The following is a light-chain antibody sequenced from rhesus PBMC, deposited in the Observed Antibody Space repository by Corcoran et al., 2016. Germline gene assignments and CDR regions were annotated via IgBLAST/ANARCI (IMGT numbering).Light chain of an antibody. CDR3: LQGYSYPLT. Sequence: DIQMTQSPSSLSASVGDRVSITCQASQSLSNDLNWYQQKTGKIPKILSYRASSLQSGIPTRFSGNGSGTDFTLTISSIQPEDLATYYCLQGYSYPLTFGGETKVDLK. J-gene: IGKJ4*01. CDR1: QSLSND. V-gene: IGKV1S19*01. CDR2: RAS.